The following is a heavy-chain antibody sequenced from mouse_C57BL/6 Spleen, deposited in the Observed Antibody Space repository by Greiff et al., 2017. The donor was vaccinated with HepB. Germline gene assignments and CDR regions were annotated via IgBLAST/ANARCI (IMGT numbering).Heavy chain of an antibody. CDR3: ASDSGTDFDY. Sequence: VQLQQSGPELVKPGASVKISCKASGYAFSSSWMNWVKQRPGKGLEWIGRIYPGDGDTNYNGKFKGKATLTADKSSSTAYMQLSSLTSEDSAVYFCASDSGTDFDYWGQGTTLTVSS. CDR2: IYPGDGDT. V-gene: IGHV1-82*01. J-gene: IGHJ2*01. CDR1: GYAFSSSW. D-gene: IGHD3-3*01.